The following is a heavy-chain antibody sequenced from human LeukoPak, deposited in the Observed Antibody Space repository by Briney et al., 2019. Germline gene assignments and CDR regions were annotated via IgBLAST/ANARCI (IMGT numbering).Heavy chain of an antibody. CDR2: ISGSGGST. CDR3: AKEARPYYYGSGNVFDY. D-gene: IGHD3-10*01. CDR1: GFTFSSYA. J-gene: IGHJ4*02. V-gene: IGHV3-23*01. Sequence: SGGSLRLSCAASGFTFSSYAMSWVRQAPGKGLEWISAISGSGGSTYYADSVKGRFTISRDNSENTLYLQMNSLRAEGTAVYYCAKEARPYYYGSGNVFDYWGQGTLVTVSS.